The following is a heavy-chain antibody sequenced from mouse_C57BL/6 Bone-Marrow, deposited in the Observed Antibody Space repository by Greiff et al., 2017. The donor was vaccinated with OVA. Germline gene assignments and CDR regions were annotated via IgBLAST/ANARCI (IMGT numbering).Heavy chain of an antibody. D-gene: IGHD4-1*01. Sequence: VQLKESGPELVKPGASVKISCKASGYSFTGYYMNWVKQSPEKSLEWIGEINPSTGGTTYNQKFKAKATLTVDKSSSTAYMQLKSLTSEDSAVYYCARSNWGYYFDYWGQGTTLTVSS. CDR1: GYSFTGYY. CDR3: ARSNWGYYFDY. CDR2: INPSTGGT. V-gene: IGHV1-42*01. J-gene: IGHJ2*01.